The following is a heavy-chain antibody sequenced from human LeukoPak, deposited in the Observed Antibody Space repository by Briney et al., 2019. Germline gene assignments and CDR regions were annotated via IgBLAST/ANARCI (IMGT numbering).Heavy chain of an antibody. J-gene: IGHJ4*02. Sequence: PGRSLRLSCAASGSTFSSYAMHWVRQAPGKGLEWVAVISYDGSNKYYADSVKGRFTISRDNSKNTLYLQMNSLRAEDTAVYYCAKVVDIVVVPAANGGDYWGQGTLVTVSS. D-gene: IGHD2-2*03. CDR3: AKVVDIVVVPAANGGDY. CDR2: ISYDGSNK. CDR1: GSTFSSYA. V-gene: IGHV3-30*04.